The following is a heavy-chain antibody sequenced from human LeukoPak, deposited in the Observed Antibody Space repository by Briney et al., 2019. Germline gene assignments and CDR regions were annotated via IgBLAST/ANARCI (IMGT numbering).Heavy chain of an antibody. Sequence: SGPTLVNPTQTLTLTCTFSGFSLTTSGVGVGWIRQPPGRALEWLALIYWEDDERYSPSLKSRLTMTKDTSKNQVVLTMTNMDPVDTATYYCTRAYYYGSGSHYYFDYWGQGTLVTVSS. J-gene: IGHJ4*02. CDR1: GFSLTTSGVG. CDR2: IYWEDDE. D-gene: IGHD3-10*01. CDR3: TRAYYYGSGSHYYFDY. V-gene: IGHV2-5*02.